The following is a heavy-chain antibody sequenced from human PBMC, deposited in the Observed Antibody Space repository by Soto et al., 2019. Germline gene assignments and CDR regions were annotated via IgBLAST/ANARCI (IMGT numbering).Heavy chain of an antibody. CDR2: IYYSGST. Sequence: QVQLQESGPGLVKPSETLSLTCSVSGGSISSYYWSWIRQPPGKGLDWIGYIYYSGSTNYNPSLKSRVTLSVDTSKNQFSLDLNSVTAADTAVYSCARGRYASYFDSWGQGTLVTISS. D-gene: IGHD5-12*01. CDR3: ARGRYASYFDS. V-gene: IGHV4-59*08. CDR1: GGSISSYY. J-gene: IGHJ4*02.